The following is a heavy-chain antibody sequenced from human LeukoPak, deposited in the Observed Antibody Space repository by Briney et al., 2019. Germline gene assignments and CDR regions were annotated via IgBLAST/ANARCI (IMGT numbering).Heavy chain of an antibody. Sequence: ASVKVSCKVSGYTLTELSMHWVRQAPGKGLEWMGGFDPEDGETIYAQKFQGRVTMTEDTSTDTAYMELSSLRSEDTAVYYCARGSVDYDSSGYRIDYWGQGTLVAVSS. CDR2: FDPEDGET. J-gene: IGHJ4*02. CDR1: GYTLTELS. V-gene: IGHV1-24*01. CDR3: ARGSVDYDSSGYRIDY. D-gene: IGHD3-22*01.